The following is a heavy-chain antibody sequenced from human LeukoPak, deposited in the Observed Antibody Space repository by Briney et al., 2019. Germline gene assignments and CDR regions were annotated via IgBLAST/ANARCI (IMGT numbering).Heavy chain of an antibody. CDR2: ISYDRSNK. CDR3: ASFAVTTHPDY. J-gene: IGHJ4*02. Sequence: GGSLRLSCAASGFTFSSYAMHWVRQAPGKGLEWVAVISYDRSNKYYADSVKGRFTISRDNSKTTLYLQMHSLRAEDTAVYYCASFAVTTHPDYWGQGTLVTVSS. D-gene: IGHD4-17*01. CDR1: GFTFSSYA. V-gene: IGHV3-30-3*01.